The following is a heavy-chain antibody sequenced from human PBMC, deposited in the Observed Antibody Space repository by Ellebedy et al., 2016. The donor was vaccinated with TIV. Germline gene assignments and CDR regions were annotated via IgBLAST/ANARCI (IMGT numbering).Heavy chain of an antibody. D-gene: IGHD4-23*01. Sequence: GASLKISCASSCSYFSDYAMNWVRPAPGKGVEGVSAVSNSGDSTYYADSVKGRFTISRDNSKNTLYLQMNSLRAEDTAIYFCARDPVGVGPAFDVWGQGTMVTGSS. V-gene: IGHV3-23*01. CDR1: CSYFSDYA. CDR2: VSNSGDST. J-gene: IGHJ3*01. CDR3: ARDPVGVGPAFDV.